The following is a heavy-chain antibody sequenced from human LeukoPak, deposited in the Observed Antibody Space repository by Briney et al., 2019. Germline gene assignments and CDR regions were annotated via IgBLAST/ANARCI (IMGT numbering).Heavy chain of an antibody. D-gene: IGHD3-10*01. V-gene: IGHV1-8*03. CDR3: ARGLGLLWFGAV. Sequence: ASVKVSCKASGYTFTSYDINWVRQATGQGLEWMGWMNPNSGNTGYAQKFQGRVTITRNTSISTVYMELRSLRSEDTAVYYCARGLGLLWFGAVWGKGTTVTISS. CDR2: MNPNSGNT. CDR1: GYTFTSYD. J-gene: IGHJ6*04.